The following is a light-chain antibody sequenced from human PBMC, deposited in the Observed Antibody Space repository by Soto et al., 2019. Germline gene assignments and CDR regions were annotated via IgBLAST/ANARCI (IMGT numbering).Light chain of an antibody. CDR2: AAS. V-gene: IGKV1-8*01. CDR1: QGISSY. J-gene: IGKJ4*01. CDR3: QQYYSYPQT. Sequence: AIRMTQSPSSLSASTGDRVTITCRASQGISSYLAWYQQNPGKAPKLLIYAASTLQSGVPSRFSGSGSGTDFTLTISCLQSEDFATYYCQQYYSYPQTFGGGTKVEIK.